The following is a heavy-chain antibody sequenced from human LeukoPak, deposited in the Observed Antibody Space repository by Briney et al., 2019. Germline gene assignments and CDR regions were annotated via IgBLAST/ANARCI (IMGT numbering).Heavy chain of an antibody. J-gene: IGHJ3*02. CDR1: GFTFSSYS. CDR2: ISSSSSYI. CDR3: ARVPLRYFDPHAFDI. V-gene: IGHV3-21*01. D-gene: IGHD3-9*01. Sequence: PGGSLRLSCAASGFTFSSYSMNWVRQAPGKGLEWVSSISSSSSYIYYADSVKGRFTISRDNAKNSLYLQMNSLRAEDTAVYYCARVPLRYFDPHAFDIWGQGTMVTVSS.